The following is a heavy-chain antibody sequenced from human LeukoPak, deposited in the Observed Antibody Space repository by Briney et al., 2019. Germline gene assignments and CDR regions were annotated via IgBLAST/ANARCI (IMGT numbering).Heavy chain of an antibody. CDR3: AKEGAVAGTDDAFDI. J-gene: IGHJ3*02. Sequence: ASVKVSCKASGYTFTSYGISWVRQAPGQGLEWMGWISAYNGNANYAQKVQGRVTMTTETSTSTAYMELRSLRSDDTAVYYCAKEGAVAGTDDAFDIWGQGTMVTVSS. D-gene: IGHD6-19*01. V-gene: IGHV1-18*01. CDR1: GYTFTSYG. CDR2: ISAYNGNA.